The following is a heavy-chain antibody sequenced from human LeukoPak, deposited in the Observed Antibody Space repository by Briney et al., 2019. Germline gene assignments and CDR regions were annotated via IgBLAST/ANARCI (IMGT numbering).Heavy chain of an antibody. Sequence: ASVRVSCKVSGYTLNELTMHWVRQAPGKGLEWMGGFDREDGEIIYAAKFQGRVYMTEDTSTDTAYMEMKSLTLDDTAVFHCATMVRGVIVPYFDDWGQGTLVTVSS. CDR1: GYTLNELT. CDR2: FDREDGEI. J-gene: IGHJ4*02. V-gene: IGHV1-24*01. CDR3: ATMVRGVIVPYFDD. D-gene: IGHD3-10*01.